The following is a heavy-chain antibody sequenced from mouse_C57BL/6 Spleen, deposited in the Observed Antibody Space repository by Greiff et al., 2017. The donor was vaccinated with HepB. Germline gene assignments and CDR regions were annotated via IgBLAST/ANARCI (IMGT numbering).Heavy chain of an antibody. V-gene: IGHV2-2*01. J-gene: IGHJ1*03. CDR3: ARMGYYAWYFDV. CDR2: IWSGGST. Sequence: VQLQQSGPGLVQPSQILSITCTVSGFSLTSYGVHWVRQSPGKGLEWLGVIWSGGSTDYNAAFISRLSISKDNSKSQVFFKMNSLQADDTAIYYCARMGYYAWYFDVWGTGTTVTVSS. CDR1: GFSLTSYG. D-gene: IGHD1-1*01.